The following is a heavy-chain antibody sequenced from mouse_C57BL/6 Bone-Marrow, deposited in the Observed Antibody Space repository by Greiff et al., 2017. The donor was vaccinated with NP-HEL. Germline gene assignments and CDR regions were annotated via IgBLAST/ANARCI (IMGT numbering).Heavy chain of an antibody. V-gene: IGHV1-9*01. Sequence: QVQLQQSGAELMKPGASVKLSCKATGYTFTGYWIEWVKQRPGHGLEWIGEILPGSGSTNYNEKFKGKATFTADTSSNTAYMQLSSLTTEDSAIYYCARRPRYPARGNYAMDYWGQGTSVTVSS. CDR3: ARRPRYPARGNYAMDY. J-gene: IGHJ4*01. D-gene: IGHD3-3*01. CDR1: GYTFTGYW. CDR2: ILPGSGST.